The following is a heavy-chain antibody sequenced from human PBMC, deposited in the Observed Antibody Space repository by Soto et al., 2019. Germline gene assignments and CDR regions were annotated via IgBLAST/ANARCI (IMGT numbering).Heavy chain of an antibody. CDR3: ARDWVLIVGACFDY. Sequence: GGSLRLSCAASGFTFSGYWMTWVRQAPGKGLEWVANIKQDGSEKYYMDSVKGRFTISRDNTKNSLYLQINSLRAEDTAVYYCARDWVLIVGACFDYWGQGTLVTVSS. CDR2: IKQDGSEK. D-gene: IGHD1-26*01. CDR1: GFTFSGYW. V-gene: IGHV3-7*05. J-gene: IGHJ4*02.